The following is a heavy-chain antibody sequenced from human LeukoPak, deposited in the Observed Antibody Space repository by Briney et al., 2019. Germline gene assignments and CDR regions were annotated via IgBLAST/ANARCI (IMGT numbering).Heavy chain of an antibody. CDR2: ISGSGGST. D-gene: IGHD1-26*01. Sequence: GGSLRLSCAASGFTFSSYAMSWVRQAPGKGLEWVSAISGSGGSTYYADSVEGRFTISRDNSKNTLYLQMNSLRAEDTAVYYCAKDAGIVGATTKDYWGQGTLVTVSS. CDR3: AKDAGIVGATTKDY. V-gene: IGHV3-23*01. CDR1: GFTFSSYA. J-gene: IGHJ4*02.